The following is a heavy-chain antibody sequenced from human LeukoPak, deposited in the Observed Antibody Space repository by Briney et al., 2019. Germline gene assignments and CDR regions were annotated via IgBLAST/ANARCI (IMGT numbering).Heavy chain of an antibody. V-gene: IGHV4-59*01. D-gene: IGHD3-22*01. Sequence: SETLSLTCTVSGGSMSNYYWSWIRQPPGKGLDWIGYIYYRGSTNYNPSLKSRVTISLDASKNQFSLKVTSVTAADTAVYYCARGRYYESSGYFVYYFDYWGQGTLVTVSS. CDR3: ARGRYYESSGYFVYYFDY. CDR2: IYYRGST. J-gene: IGHJ4*02. CDR1: GGSMSNYY.